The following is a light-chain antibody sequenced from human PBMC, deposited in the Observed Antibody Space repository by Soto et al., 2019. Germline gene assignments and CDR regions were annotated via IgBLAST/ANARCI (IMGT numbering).Light chain of an antibody. CDR1: QSVSSSY. Sequence: EIVLTQSPGTLSLSPGERATLSCRASQSVSSSYLAWYQQKPGQAPRLLIYGASSRATGIPDRFSGSGSGTDFTLTISRLEPEDFAVYYCQQYGSSPYTFGQGTKHEIK. CDR2: GAS. V-gene: IGKV3-20*01. J-gene: IGKJ2*01. CDR3: QQYGSSPYT.